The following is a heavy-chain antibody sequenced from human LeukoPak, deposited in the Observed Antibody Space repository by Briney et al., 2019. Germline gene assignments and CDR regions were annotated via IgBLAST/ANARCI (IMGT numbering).Heavy chain of an antibody. D-gene: IGHD1-1*01. CDR2: INWNGGST. Sequence: GGSLRLSCAASGFTFDDYGMSWVRQAPGKGLEWVSGINWNGGSTGYADSVKGRFTISRDNAKNSLYLQMNSLRAEDTAVYYCARGGQLTQGYDYWGQGTLVTVSS. CDR3: ARGGQLTQGYDY. J-gene: IGHJ4*02. CDR1: GFTFDDYG. V-gene: IGHV3-20*04.